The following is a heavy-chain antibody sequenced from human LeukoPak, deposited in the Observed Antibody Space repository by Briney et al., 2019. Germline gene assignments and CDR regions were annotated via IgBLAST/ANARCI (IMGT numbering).Heavy chain of an antibody. CDR3: AKWAYSSSWYAFDY. Sequence: PGESLRLSCAASGFTFSSYGMHWVRQAPGKGLEWVAVISYDGSNKYYADSVKGRFTISRDNSKNTLYLQMNSLRAEDTAVYYCAKWAYSSSWYAFDYWGQGTLVTVSS. CDR1: GFTFSSYG. D-gene: IGHD6-13*01. CDR2: ISYDGSNK. J-gene: IGHJ4*02. V-gene: IGHV3-30*18.